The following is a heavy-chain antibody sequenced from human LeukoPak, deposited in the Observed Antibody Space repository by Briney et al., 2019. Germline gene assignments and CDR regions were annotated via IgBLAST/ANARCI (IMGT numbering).Heavy chain of an antibody. CDR1: GFTFSSYS. CDR2: ITSSSTT. V-gene: IGHV3-48*02. J-gene: IGHJ4*01. Sequence: GGSLRLSCAASGFTFSSYSMNWVRQAPGKGLEWVSYITSSSTTYYADSAKGRFTISRDNAKKSLYLQMNSLRDEDTAVYYCARSYNDALDVWGQGTLVTVSS. D-gene: IGHD3/OR15-3a*01. CDR3: ARSYNDALDV.